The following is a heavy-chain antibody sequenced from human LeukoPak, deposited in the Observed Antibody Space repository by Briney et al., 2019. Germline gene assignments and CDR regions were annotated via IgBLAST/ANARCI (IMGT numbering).Heavy chain of an antibody. V-gene: IGHV3-23*01. CDR2: ISSSGGST. CDR3: AKNGDRGAYCSGGTCYPYYYHYMDV. J-gene: IGHJ6*03. Sequence: GGSLRLSCAASGFTFSSYAMTWVRQAPGKGLEWVSSISSSGGSTYYADSVRGRFTVSRDNSKNTLYLQMNSLSAEDTAVYYCAKNGDRGAYCSGGTCYPYYYHYMDVWGKGTTVTISS. D-gene: IGHD2-15*01. CDR1: GFTFSSYA.